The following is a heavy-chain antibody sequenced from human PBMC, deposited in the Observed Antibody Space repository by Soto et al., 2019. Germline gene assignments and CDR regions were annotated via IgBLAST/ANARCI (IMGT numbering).Heavy chain of an antibody. J-gene: IGHJ6*02. CDR1: GFSLSTSGVG. V-gene: IGHV2-5*02. CDR3: AHSRPHNYDFWSGYYNMDV. D-gene: IGHD3-3*01. CDR2: IYWDDDK. Sequence: QITLKESGPTLVKPTQTLTLTCTFSGFSLSTSGVGVGWIRQPPGKALEWLALIYWDDDKRYSPSLKSRLTITKDTSTNQVVLTMPNTDPVDTATYYCAHSRPHNYDFWSGYYNMDVWGQGTTVTVSS.